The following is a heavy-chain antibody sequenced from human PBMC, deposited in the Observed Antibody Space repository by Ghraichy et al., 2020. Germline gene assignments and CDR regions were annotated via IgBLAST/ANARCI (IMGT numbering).Heavy chain of an antibody. Sequence: GSLRLSCAASGFTFRRYGMSWVRQAPGKGLEWVSGMSGSGATTYYADSVRGRFTMSRDNSKNMLYQKMNSLRAEDTAVYYCAKEVDTIIVAVTQYFDFWGQGALVTVSS. J-gene: IGHJ4*02. CDR1: GFTFRRYG. D-gene: IGHD3-22*01. V-gene: IGHV3-23*01. CDR3: AKEVDTIIVAVTQYFDF. CDR2: MSGSGATT.